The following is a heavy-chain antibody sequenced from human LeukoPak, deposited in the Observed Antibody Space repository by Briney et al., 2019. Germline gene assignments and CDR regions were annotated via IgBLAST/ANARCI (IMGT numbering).Heavy chain of an antibody. Sequence: EASVTVSCKASGYTFTGYSIHWVRQAPGQGLEWMGWINPKTGGTNYAQKFQGRVTMTRDTSISTVYMELSSLRFDDTAVFYCARAPDYDYVWGTYRLGYWGQGTLVTVSS. CDR3: ARAPDYDYVWGTYRLGY. V-gene: IGHV1-2*02. CDR2: INPKTGGT. J-gene: IGHJ4*02. CDR1: GYTFTGYS. D-gene: IGHD3-16*02.